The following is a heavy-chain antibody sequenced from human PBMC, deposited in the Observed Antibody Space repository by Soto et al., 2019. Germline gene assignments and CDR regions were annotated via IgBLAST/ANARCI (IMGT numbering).Heavy chain of an antibody. V-gene: IGHV4-31*03. CDR2: IYSSGST. D-gene: IGHD3-3*01. J-gene: IGHJ4*02. CDR1: GGSISSGGYY. Sequence: QVQLQESGPGLVKPSQTLSLTCTVSGGSISSGGYYWSWIRQHPGKGLEWIGYIYSSGSTYYNPSLKSRVTISVDTSKNQFSLKLSSVTAADTAVYYCASIDLDRGSPGHFDYWGQGTLVTVSS. CDR3: ASIDLDRGSPGHFDY.